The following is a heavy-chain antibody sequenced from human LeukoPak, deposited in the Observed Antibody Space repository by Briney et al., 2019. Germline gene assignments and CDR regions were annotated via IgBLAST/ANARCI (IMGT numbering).Heavy chain of an antibody. CDR3: AREYSSTWYAGRGLFDY. Sequence: GGSLRLSCTASGFIFSNYGMNWVRQAPGKGLEWLSYISSGSSKYYTDSVKGRVTISRDNAKNSLYLQMNSLRAEDTAIYYCAREYSSTWYAGRGLFDYWGQGTLVTVSS. D-gene: IGHD6-13*01. V-gene: IGHV3-48*03. J-gene: IGHJ4*02. CDR2: ISSGSSK. CDR1: GFIFSNYG.